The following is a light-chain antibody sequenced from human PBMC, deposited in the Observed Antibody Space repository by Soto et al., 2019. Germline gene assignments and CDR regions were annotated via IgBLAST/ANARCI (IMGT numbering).Light chain of an antibody. CDR3: QQYGRSPRYT. CDR1: QSVSSSY. V-gene: IGKV3-20*01. CDR2: GAS. Sequence: EIVLTQSPGTLSLSPGERATLSCRASQSVSSSYLAWYQQKPGQAPRLLIYGASSRATGIPDRFSGSGSGTDFTLTISRLEPEEFAVYYCQQYGRSPRYTFGQGTKLEIK. J-gene: IGKJ2*01.